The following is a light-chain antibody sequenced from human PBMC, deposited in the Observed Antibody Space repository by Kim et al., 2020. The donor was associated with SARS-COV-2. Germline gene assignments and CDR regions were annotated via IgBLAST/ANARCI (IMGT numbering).Light chain of an antibody. CDR3: QQSCSLPVT. J-gene: IGKJ4*01. CDR2: AAS. Sequence: ASVGDRGNFACRPSQSFKYYLNWYQQKPGTAPKLLIYAASSLQSGVPSRFSGSGSGTDFTLTISSLQPEDFATFYCQQSCSLPVTFGGVTKVDIK. V-gene: IGKV1-39*01. CDR1: QSFKYY.